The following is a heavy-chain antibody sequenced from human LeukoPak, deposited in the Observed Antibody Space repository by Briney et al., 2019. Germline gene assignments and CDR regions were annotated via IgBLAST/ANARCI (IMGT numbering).Heavy chain of an antibody. D-gene: IGHD6-19*01. J-gene: IGHJ4*02. V-gene: IGHV3-33*01. CDR1: AFTFNTYA. CDR2: IWFDGSSK. CDR3: ARDSSAWYLDY. Sequence: WESLRLTCAASAFTFNTYAMHWVRQAPGKGLEWVAVIWFDGSSKYYADSVKGRFTISRDNSKNTLFLQMNSLRAEDTAVYFCARDSSAWYLDYWGQGTLVTVSS.